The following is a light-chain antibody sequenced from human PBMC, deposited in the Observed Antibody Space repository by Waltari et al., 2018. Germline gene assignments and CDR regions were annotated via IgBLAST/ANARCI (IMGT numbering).Light chain of an antibody. CDR1: SSDVGGYNY. CDR3: SSYAGSNFVV. Sequence: QSALAQPPSASGSPGQSVTISCTGTSSDVGGYNYVSWYQQHPGKAPHLVIYEVSKRPAGVPVGFYGSKSGNTASLTVSGLQAEDEAAYYCSSYAGSNFVVFGGGTKVTVL. J-gene: IGLJ2*01. V-gene: IGLV2-8*01. CDR2: EVS.